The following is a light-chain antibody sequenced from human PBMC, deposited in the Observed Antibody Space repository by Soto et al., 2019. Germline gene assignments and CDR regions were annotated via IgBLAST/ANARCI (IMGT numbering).Light chain of an antibody. CDR3: QQYNNWPSWT. J-gene: IGKJ1*01. CDR2: GAS. Sequence: EIVLTQSPGTLSLSPGERATLSCRASQSVSSDLAWYHHKPGQAPRLLIYGASTRATGIPARFSGSGFGTEFTLTISSLQSEDFAVYYCQQYNNWPSWTFGQGTKVDIK. CDR1: QSVSSD. V-gene: IGKV3-15*01.